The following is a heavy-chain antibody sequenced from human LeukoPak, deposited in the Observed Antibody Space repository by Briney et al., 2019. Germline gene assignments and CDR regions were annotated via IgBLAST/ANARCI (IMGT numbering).Heavy chain of an antibody. D-gene: IGHD2-2*01. CDR1: GFTFSSYA. CDR3: ARALMVPGSDAFDI. CDR2: ISYDGSNK. V-gene: IGHV3-30-3*01. Sequence: GGSLRRSCAASGFTFSSYAMHWVRQAPGKGLEWVAVISYDGSNKYYADSVKGRFTISRDNSKNTLYLQMNSLRAEDTAVYYCARALMVPGSDAFDIWGQGTMVTVSS. J-gene: IGHJ3*02.